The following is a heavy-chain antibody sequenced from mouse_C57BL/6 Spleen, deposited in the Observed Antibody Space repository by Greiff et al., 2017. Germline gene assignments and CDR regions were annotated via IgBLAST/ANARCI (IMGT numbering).Heavy chain of an antibody. V-gene: IGHV14-1*01. Sequence: EVQLQQSGAELVRPGASVKLSCTASGFNINDYYMHWVKQRPEKGLEWIGRIDPEDGATEYAPKFQGKATMTADTSSNTAYLLLSGLSSEDTAVYCCTADWAWFAYWGQGTLVTVSA. J-gene: IGHJ3*01. CDR3: TADWAWFAY. CDR2: IDPEDGAT. CDR1: GFNINDYY. D-gene: IGHD4-1*01.